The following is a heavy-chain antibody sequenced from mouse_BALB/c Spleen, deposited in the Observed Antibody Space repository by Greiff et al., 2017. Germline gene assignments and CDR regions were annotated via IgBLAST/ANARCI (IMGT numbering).Heavy chain of an antibody. J-gene: IGHJ4*01. V-gene: IGHV5-17*02. CDR3: ARGDYDGAKDY. CDR2: ISSGSSTI. D-gene: IGHD2-4*01. Sequence: EVMLVESGGGLVQPGGSRKLSCAASGFTFSSFGMHWVRQAPEKGLEWVAYISSGSSTIYYADTVKGRFTISRDNPKNTLFLQMTSLRSEDTAMYYCARGDYDGAKDYGGQGTSVTVSS. CDR1: GFTFSSFG.